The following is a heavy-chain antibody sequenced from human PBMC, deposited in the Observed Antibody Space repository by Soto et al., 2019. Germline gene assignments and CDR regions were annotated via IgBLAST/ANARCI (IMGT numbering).Heavy chain of an antibody. CDR1: GFTFGSYA. Sequence: PGGSLRLSCAASGFTFGSYAMHWVRQAPGKGLEWVAVISYDGSNKYYADSVKGRFTISRDNSKNTLYLQMNSLRAEDTAVYYCARDIYGSGSYYGMDVWGQGTTVTVSS. D-gene: IGHD3-10*01. CDR3: ARDIYGSGSYYGMDV. CDR2: ISYDGSNK. V-gene: IGHV3-30-3*01. J-gene: IGHJ6*02.